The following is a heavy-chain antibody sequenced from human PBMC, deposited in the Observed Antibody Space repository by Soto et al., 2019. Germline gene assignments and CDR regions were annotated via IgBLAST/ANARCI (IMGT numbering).Heavy chain of an antibody. Sequence: GASVKVSCKASGGTFSSYAISWVRQAPGQGLEWMGGIIPIFGTANYAQKFKGRVTITADESTSTAYMELSSLRYEDTAVYYCARTYYYDSSGYPPPEYFQHWGQGTLVTVS. CDR3: ARTYYYDSSGYPPPEYFQH. V-gene: IGHV1-69*13. CDR1: GGTFSSYA. D-gene: IGHD3-22*01. CDR2: IIPIFGTA. J-gene: IGHJ1*01.